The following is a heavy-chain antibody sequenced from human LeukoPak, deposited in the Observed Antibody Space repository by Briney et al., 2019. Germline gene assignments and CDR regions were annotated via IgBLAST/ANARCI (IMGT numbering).Heavy chain of an antibody. CDR1: GFTFSSYG. J-gene: IGHJ4*02. D-gene: IGHD5-18*01. Sequence: GGSLRLSCAASGFTFSSYGMHWVRQAPGKGLEWVAFIRYDGSNKYYADSVKGRFTISRDNSKNTLYLQMNSLRAEDTAVYYCARVRSGYSHENYFDYWGQGTLVTVSS. CDR2: IRYDGSNK. V-gene: IGHV3-30*02. CDR3: ARVRSGYSHENYFDY.